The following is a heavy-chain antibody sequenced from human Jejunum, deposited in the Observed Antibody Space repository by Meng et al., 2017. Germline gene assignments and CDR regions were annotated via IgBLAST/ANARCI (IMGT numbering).Heavy chain of an antibody. CDR3: VRENYYGSGRLGAFDV. Sequence: GGSLRLSCAASGVTFSSYAIHWVRQAPGKGLEGVALIWYDGTNEHYADSVRGRFTISRDNSDNTMYLQMNSLRAEDTAVYYCVRENYYGSGRLGAFDVWGQGTMVTVSS. CDR1: GVTFSSYA. CDR2: IWYDGTNE. V-gene: IGHV3-30*02. D-gene: IGHD3-10*01. J-gene: IGHJ3*01.